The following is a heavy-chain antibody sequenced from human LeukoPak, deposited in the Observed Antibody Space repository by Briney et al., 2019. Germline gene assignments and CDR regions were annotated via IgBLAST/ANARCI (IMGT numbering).Heavy chain of an antibody. CDR1: GGSISSSSYY. D-gene: IGHD6-25*01. J-gene: IGHJ4*02. CDR2: MYYSESS. Sequence: PSETLSLTCTVSGGSISSSSYYWGWIRQPPGKGLEWIGTMYYSESSYCNPSLKTRVTISVDTSKNQFSLKLSSVTAADTAVYYGARRRAATIDYWGQGTLVTVSS. V-gene: IGHV4-39*01. CDR3: ARRRAATIDY.